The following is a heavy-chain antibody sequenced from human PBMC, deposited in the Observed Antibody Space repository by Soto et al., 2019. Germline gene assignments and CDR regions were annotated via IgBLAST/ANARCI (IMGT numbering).Heavy chain of an antibody. J-gene: IGHJ4*02. CDR3: ARHETLHAVYDF. D-gene: IGHD3-3*01. CDR1: SSYW. Sequence: SSYWWSWIRQPPGKGLEWIGYIYYSGSTNYNPSLKSRVTISVDTSKNQLSLKLSSVTAADTAVYYCARHETLHAVYDFWGQGTPVIVFS. CDR2: IYYSGST. V-gene: IGHV4-59*08.